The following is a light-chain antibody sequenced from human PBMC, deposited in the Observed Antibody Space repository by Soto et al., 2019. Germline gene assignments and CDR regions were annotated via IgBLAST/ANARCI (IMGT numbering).Light chain of an antibody. Sequence: SYELTQPPSVSVSPGQTASITCSGAKLGDKYACWYPQKPGQSPVLVIYQDSKRPSGIPERFSGSNSGNTATLTISGTQAMDEADYYCQAWDSSTVVFGGGTKVTVL. CDR1: KLGDKY. V-gene: IGLV3-1*01. CDR3: QAWDSSTVV. CDR2: QDS. J-gene: IGLJ3*02.